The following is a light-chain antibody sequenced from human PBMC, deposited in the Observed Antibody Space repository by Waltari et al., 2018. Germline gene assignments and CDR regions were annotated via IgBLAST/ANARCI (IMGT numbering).Light chain of an antibody. Sequence: QSALTQPASVSGSPGQSITTSCTGTSSDVGGYNYVSWYQQHPGKAPKPMIYDVSKRPSGVSNRFSGSKSGNTASLTISGLQAEDEADYYCSSYTSSSTVVFGGGTKLTVL. J-gene: IGLJ2*01. CDR2: DVS. V-gene: IGLV2-14*01. CDR3: SSYTSSSTVV. CDR1: SSDVGGYNY.